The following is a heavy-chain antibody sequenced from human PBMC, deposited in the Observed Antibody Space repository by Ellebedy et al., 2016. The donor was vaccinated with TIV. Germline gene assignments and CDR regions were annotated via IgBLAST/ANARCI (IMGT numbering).Heavy chain of an antibody. D-gene: IGHD3-16*01. Sequence: SETLSLTCTVSGDSISSGGYYWGWVRQHPGTGLECLGYIYYSGRTYYNPSLESRVTISVDTSKNQFSLKLSSVTAADTAVYYCARDFHDYGIDAFDIWGQGTMVTVSS. J-gene: IGHJ3*02. CDR2: IYYSGRT. V-gene: IGHV4-31*03. CDR3: ARDFHDYGIDAFDI. CDR1: GDSISSGGYY.